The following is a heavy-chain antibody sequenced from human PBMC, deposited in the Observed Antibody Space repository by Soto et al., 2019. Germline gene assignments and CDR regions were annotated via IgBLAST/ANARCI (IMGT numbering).Heavy chain of an antibody. J-gene: IGHJ6*02. D-gene: IGHD3-10*01. CDR1: GFPFSPAW. Sequence: GGSLRLSCEASGFPFSPAWMNWVRQAPGKGLEWVGLIKSKTDGGTTDYAAPVKGRFTISRDDSKNTLYLQMNSLKTEDTAVYYCTTGFITMVRAPKGYYGMDVWGQGTTVTVSS. V-gene: IGHV3-15*07. CDR3: TTGFITMVRAPKGYYGMDV. CDR2: IKSKTDGGTT.